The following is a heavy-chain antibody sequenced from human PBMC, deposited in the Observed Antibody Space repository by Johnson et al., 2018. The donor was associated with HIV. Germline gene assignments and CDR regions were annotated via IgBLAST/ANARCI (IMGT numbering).Heavy chain of an antibody. J-gene: IGHJ3*01. CDR3: ARDQRGGYSYGDAFDL. CDR1: GFTFSTYA. V-gene: IGHV3-30-3*01. Sequence: QVQLVESGGGVVQPGRSLRLSCAASGFTFSTYAIHWVRQAPGKGLEWVAIISYDGSTKYYADSVKGRFTISRDNSKNSLYLQMNTMRAEDKAVYYCARDQRGGYSYGDAFDLWGQGTMVAVSS. D-gene: IGHD5-18*01. CDR2: ISYDGSTK.